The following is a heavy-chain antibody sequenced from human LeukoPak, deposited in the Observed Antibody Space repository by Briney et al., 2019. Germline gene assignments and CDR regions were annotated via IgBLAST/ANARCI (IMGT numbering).Heavy chain of an antibody. CDR2: IIPIFGTA. D-gene: IGHD2-8*01. V-gene: IGHV1-69*05. Sequence: SVKVSCKASGGTFSSYAISWVRQAPGQGLEWMGGIIPIFGTANYAQKFQGRVTITTDESTSTAYMELSSLRSEDTAVYYCARDCTNGVCYRWDRSNDAFDIWGQGTMVTVPS. J-gene: IGHJ3*02. CDR1: GGTFSSYA. CDR3: ARDCTNGVCYRWDRSNDAFDI.